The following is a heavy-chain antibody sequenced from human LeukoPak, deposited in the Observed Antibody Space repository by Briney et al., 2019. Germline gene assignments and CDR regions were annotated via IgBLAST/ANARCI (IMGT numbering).Heavy chain of an antibody. CDR2: IWYDGSNK. CDR1: GFTFSSYG. V-gene: IGHV3-33*01. Sequence: GGSLRLSCAASGFTFSSYGMHWVRQAPGKGLEWVAVIWYDGSNKYYADSVKGRFTISRDNSKNTLYLQMNSLRAEDTAVYYCARGSVSGSYFGPIDYWGQGTTVTVSS. CDR3: ARGSVSGSYFGPIDY. J-gene: IGHJ4*03. D-gene: IGHD1-26*01.